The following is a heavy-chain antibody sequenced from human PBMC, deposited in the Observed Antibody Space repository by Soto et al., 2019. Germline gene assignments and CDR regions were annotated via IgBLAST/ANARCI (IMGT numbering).Heavy chain of an antibody. J-gene: IGHJ4*02. CDR3: ARGPYDFWSGPDY. CDR2: ISRDSAYM. Sequence: GSLRLSCAASGFTFSTYNMNWVRQAPGKGLEWVSSISRDSAYMYYADSVRGRFTISRDNAKKSVFLQMDNLSGDDTAVYYCARGPYDFWSGPDYWGQGTLVTVSS. D-gene: IGHD3-3*01. CDR1: GFTFSTYN. V-gene: IGHV3-21*01.